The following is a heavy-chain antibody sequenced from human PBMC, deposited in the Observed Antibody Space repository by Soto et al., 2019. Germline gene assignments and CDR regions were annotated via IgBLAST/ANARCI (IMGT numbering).Heavy chain of an antibody. CDR3: ARHDCSSTRCYNFRMDV. V-gene: IGHV5-10-1*01. J-gene: IGHJ6*02. Sequence: RGESLKISCKGSGYSFTNYWISWVRQMPGKGLEWMGRIDPSDSYIKYSPSFQGHVTISADNSISTAYLQWSSLKASDTAMYYCARHDCSSTRCYNFRMDVRGQGTTVTVSS. CDR1: GYSFTNYW. D-gene: IGHD2-2*02. CDR2: IDPSDSYI.